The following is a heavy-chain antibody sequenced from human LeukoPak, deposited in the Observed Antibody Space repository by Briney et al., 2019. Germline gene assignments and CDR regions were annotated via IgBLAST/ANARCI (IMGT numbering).Heavy chain of an antibody. CDR3: TTNPNTVGRAQDP. CDR2: IKSKTDGGTT. V-gene: IGHV3-15*01. CDR1: GFTFSNAW. D-gene: IGHD4-23*01. Sequence: PGGSLRLSCAASGFTFSNAWMSWVRQAPGKGLEWVGRIKSKTDGGTTDYAAPVKGRFTISRDDSKNTLYLQMNSLKTEDTAVYYCTTNPNTVGRAQDPWGQGTLVTVSS. J-gene: IGHJ5*02.